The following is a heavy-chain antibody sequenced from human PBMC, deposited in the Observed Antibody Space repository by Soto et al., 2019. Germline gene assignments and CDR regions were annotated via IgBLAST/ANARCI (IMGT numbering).Heavy chain of an antibody. CDR1: GGSISSSY. D-gene: IGHD3-10*01. J-gene: IGHJ3*01. CDR2: IYDSGST. V-gene: IGHV4-59*08. CDR3: ARVWGGAFDF. Sequence: PSETLSLTCTVSGGSISSSYWSWIRQPPGKGLEWIGYIYDSGSTYYNSSLKSRVTMSVDTSKNQFSLNLSSVTAADTAVYYCARVWGGAFDFWGQGTMVTVSS.